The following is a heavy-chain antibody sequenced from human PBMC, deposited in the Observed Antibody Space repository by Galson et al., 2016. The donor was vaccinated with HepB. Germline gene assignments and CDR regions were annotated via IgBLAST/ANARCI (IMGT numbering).Heavy chain of an antibody. Sequence: SLRLSCATSGFRFDDFAMHWTRLVPGKGLEWVAGISWNSGSIGYGDSVRGRFTISRDNAKNSVYLQMDSLISEDTALYYCARAARLIVGSMNVWGLGTHVTVSS. CDR1: GFRFDDFA. CDR2: ISWNSGSI. CDR3: ARAARLIVGSMNV. D-gene: IGHD6-13*01. V-gene: IGHV3-9*01. J-gene: IGHJ4*02.